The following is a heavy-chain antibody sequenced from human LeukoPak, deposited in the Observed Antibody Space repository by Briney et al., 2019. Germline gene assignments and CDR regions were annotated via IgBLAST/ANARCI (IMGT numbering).Heavy chain of an antibody. J-gene: IGHJ3*02. CDR3: ATTPPRTTVVAFDI. D-gene: IGHD4-23*01. V-gene: IGHV1-24*01. CDR2: FDPEDGET. Sequence: ASVKVSCKVSGYTLTELSMHWVRQAPGKGLEWMGGFDPEDGETIYAQKFQGRVTMTEDTSTDTAYMELSSLRSEDTAVYYCATTPPRTTVVAFDIWGQGTMVTVSS. CDR1: GYTLTELS.